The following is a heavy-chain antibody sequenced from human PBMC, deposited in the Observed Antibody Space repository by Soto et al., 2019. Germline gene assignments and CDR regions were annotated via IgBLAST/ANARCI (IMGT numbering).Heavy chain of an antibody. Sequence: QVQLVQSGAEVKKPGSSVKVSCKASGGTFSNYAISWVRQAPGQGLEWMGGIIPIFATANYAQKFQGRVTINAVDSTSTAYMELSSLRSEDTAVYYCARGRYCSGGSCYSSFDIWGQGTMVTVSS. D-gene: IGHD2-15*01. CDR2: IIPIFATA. CDR1: GGTFSNYA. V-gene: IGHV1-69*01. CDR3: ARGRYCSGGSCYSSFDI. J-gene: IGHJ3*02.